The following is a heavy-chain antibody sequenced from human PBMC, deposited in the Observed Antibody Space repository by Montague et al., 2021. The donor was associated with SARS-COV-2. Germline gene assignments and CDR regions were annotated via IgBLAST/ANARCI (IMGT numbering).Heavy chain of an antibody. Sequence: SLRLSCAASGFTFDDYAMHWARQAPGKGLEWVSGISWNSGSTGYADSVKSRFTISRDNAKNSLYLQMNSLRAEDTALYYCAKEVGESPSFDYWGQGTLVAVSS. CDR3: AKEVGESPSFDY. CDR2: ISWNSGST. D-gene: IGHD2-15*01. V-gene: IGHV3-9*01. J-gene: IGHJ4*02. CDR1: GFTFDDYA.